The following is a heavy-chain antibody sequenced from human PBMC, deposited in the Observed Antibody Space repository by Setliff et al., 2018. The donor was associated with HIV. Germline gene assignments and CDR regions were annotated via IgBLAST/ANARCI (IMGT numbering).Heavy chain of an antibody. CDR2: ISGSSEST. D-gene: IGHD1-7*01. CDR3: ARDRGTGTKLPYWYFDL. Sequence: GGSLRLSCAASGFTFKKYAMTWVRRAPGKGLEWLSVISGSSESTHYADSVKGRFTISRDNSKNTLYLQMNSLRAEDTAVYYCARDRGTGTKLPYWYFDLWGRGTLVTVSS. J-gene: IGHJ2*01. CDR1: GFTFKKYA. V-gene: IGHV3-23*01.